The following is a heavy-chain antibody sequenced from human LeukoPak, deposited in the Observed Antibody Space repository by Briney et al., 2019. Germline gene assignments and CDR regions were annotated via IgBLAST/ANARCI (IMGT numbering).Heavy chain of an antibody. Sequence: SETLSLTCAVYVGSFSGYYWSWIRQTPGKGLEWIGEINHSGSTNYNPSLKSRVTISVDTSKNQFSLKLSSVTAADTAVYYCATAHGRYCSSTSCSRRRFFDLWGRGTLVTVSS. CDR2: INHSGST. D-gene: IGHD2-2*01. CDR1: VGSFSGYY. CDR3: ATAHGRYCSSTSCSRRRFFDL. J-gene: IGHJ2*01. V-gene: IGHV4-34*01.